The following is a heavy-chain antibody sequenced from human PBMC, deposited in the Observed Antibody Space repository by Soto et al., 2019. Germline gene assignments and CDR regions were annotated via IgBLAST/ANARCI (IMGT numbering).Heavy chain of an antibody. Sequence: SVKVSCKASGGTFSTYAISWVRQAPGQGLEWVGGIIPTFGTANYAQKFQGRVTITADESTSTAYMELSSLRSEDTAVYYCARAAYSYGTAYLSYYYGMDVWGQGTTVTVSS. D-gene: IGHD5-18*01. V-gene: IGHV1-69*13. J-gene: IGHJ6*02. CDR1: GGTFSTYA. CDR3: ARAAYSYGTAYLSYYYGMDV. CDR2: IIPTFGTA.